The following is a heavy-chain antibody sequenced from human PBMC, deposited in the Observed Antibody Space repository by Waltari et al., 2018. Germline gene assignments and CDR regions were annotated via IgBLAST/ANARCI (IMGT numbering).Heavy chain of an antibody. J-gene: IGHJ4*02. CDR1: GGSFSGYY. V-gene: IGHV4-34*01. Sequence: QVQLQQWGAGLLKPSETLSLTCAVYGGSFSGYYWSWIRQPPGKGLEWIGEINHSGSTNYNPPLKSRVTISVDTSKNQFSLKLSSVTAADTAVYYCAREGSGSYYTNWGQGTLVTVSS. CDR2: INHSGST. D-gene: IGHD3-10*01. CDR3: AREGSGSYYTN.